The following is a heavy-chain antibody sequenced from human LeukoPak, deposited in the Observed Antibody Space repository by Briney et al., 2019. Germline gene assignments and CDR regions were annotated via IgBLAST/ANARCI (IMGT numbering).Heavy chain of an antibody. Sequence: SETLSLTCTVSGGSISSYYWSWIRQPPGKGLEWIGYIYYSGSTKYNPSLKSRVTISVDTSKNQFSLRLSAVTAADTAIYYCARVQHSGITDYWGQGTLVTVSS. D-gene: IGHD3-10*01. CDR2: IYYSGST. V-gene: IGHV4-59*01. CDR3: ARVQHSGITDY. J-gene: IGHJ4*02. CDR1: GGSISSYY.